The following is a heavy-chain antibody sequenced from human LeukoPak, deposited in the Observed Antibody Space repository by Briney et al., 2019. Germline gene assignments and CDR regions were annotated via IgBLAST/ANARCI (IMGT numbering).Heavy chain of an antibody. CDR3: VRDEYSGIWYDD. CDR1: GFTFSSYW. D-gene: IGHD5-18*01. J-gene: IGHJ5*02. CDR2: INNDGSTT. Sequence: GGSLRLSCAASGFTFSSYWMHWVRQAPGKGLVWVSRINNDGSTTTYADFVKGRFTISRENAENKLYLQMNSLRAEDTAVYYCVRDEYSGIWYDDGSRGTLVTVSS. V-gene: IGHV3-74*01.